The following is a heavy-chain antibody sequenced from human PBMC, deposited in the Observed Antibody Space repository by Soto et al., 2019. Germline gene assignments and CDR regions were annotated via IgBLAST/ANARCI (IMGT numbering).Heavy chain of an antibody. Sequence: QVQLVQSGAEVKKPGASVKISCETSGFTFTSYTFHWVRQAPGQRLEWVGWINSGNGKTEYSQNLQDGVTLTRDTSANTVFLELRTLTSDDTATYYCARDRYTANWYFDLWGRGTLVIVSS. CDR1: GFTFTSYT. V-gene: IGHV1-3*01. D-gene: IGHD2-2*02. J-gene: IGHJ2*01. CDR3: ARDRYTANWYFDL. CDR2: INSGNGKT.